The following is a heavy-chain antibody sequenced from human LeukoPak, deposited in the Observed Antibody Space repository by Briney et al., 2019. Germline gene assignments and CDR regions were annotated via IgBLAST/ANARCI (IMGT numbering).Heavy chain of an antibody. CDR1: GFTFSSYV. J-gene: IGHJ4*02. CDR3: AKGSAYQFDY. Sequence: GGSLRLSCAASGFTFSSYVMSWLRQAPGKGLEWVSGIYGSGTTYYADSVKGRFIISRDNSKNTVDLQMNSLRAEDTAVYYCAKGSAYQFDYWGQGILVTVSS. CDR2: IYGSGTT. V-gene: IGHV3-23*05. D-gene: IGHD1-26*01.